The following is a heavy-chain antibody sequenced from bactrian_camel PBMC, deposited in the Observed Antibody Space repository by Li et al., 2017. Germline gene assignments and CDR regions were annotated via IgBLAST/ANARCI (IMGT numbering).Heavy chain of an antibody. CDR3: ASVPFFPARCGSPGGGY. CDR1: ESTASAFC. Sequence: LVESGGGSVQAGGSLRLSCETSESTASAFCMGWVRQVGAKREGLASVGRDGVTTYANTVKGRFTISQDNAKNTVYLQMNSLKPEDTAVYYCASVPFFPARCGSPGGGYWGQGTQVTVS. J-gene: IGHJ4*01. CDR2: VGRDGVT. V-gene: IGHV3S9*01. D-gene: IGHD6*01.